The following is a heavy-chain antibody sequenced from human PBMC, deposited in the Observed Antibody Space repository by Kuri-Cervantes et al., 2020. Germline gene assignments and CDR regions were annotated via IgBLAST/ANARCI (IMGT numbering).Heavy chain of an antibody. V-gene: IGHV1-46*01. CDR2: INPSGGST. D-gene: IGHD3-9*01. CDR1: GYTFTSYD. Sequence: ASVKVSCKASGYTFTSYDINWVRQAPGQGLEWMGIINPSGGSTSYAQKFQGRVTMTRDTSTSTVYMELSSLRSEDTAVYYCARSLTGYYIDYYYGMDVWGQGTTVTVSS. CDR3: ARSLTGYYIDYYYGMDV. J-gene: IGHJ6*02.